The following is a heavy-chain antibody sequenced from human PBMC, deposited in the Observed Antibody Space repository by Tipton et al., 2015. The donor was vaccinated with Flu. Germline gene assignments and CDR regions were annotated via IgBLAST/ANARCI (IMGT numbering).Heavy chain of an antibody. J-gene: IGHJ4*02. CDR2: VHRSGSP. D-gene: IGHD3-10*01. V-gene: IGHV4-38-2*01. CDR3: ARQTTRDYYGSGSENCFDY. CDR1: GDYISSRYF. Sequence: TLSLTCSVSGDYISSRYFWGWIRQPPGKGLEWIGNVHRSGSPYYNPSLRSRVSMTVDGAKNQFSLRLASVTATDTAVYYCARQTTRDYYGSGSENCFDYWGQGTLVTVSS.